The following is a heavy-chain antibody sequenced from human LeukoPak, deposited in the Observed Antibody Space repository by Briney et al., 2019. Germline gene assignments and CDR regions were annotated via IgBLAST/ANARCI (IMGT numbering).Heavy chain of an antibody. CDR3: ARGTAYFDIDS. D-gene: IGHD3-9*01. CDR1: GDSISTIGYY. J-gene: IGHJ4*02. CDR2: IYYTGTT. V-gene: IGHV4-39*01. Sequence: SETLSLTCSVSGDSISTIGYYWGWIRQPPGKGLEWIGTIYYTGTTYYNPSLKSRVTISVDTSKNQFSLRLSSVTAPDTAVYYCARGTAYFDIDSWGQGTLVTVSS.